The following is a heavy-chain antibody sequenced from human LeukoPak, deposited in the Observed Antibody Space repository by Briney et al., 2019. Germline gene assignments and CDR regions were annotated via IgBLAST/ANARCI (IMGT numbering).Heavy chain of an antibody. CDR1: GFTFSSYG. CDR2: ISYDGSNK. V-gene: IGHV3-30*03. D-gene: IGHD6-19*01. Sequence: GGSLRLSCAASGFTFSSYGMHWVRQAPGKGLEWVAVISYDGSNKYYADSVKGRFTISRDNSKNTLYLQMNSLRAEDTAVYYCAVLAVAGTGLDYWGQGTLVTVSS. CDR3: AVLAVAGTGLDY. J-gene: IGHJ4*02.